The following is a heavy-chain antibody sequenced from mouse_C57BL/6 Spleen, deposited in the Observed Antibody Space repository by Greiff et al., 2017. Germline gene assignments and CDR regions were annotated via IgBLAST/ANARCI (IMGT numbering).Heavy chain of an antibody. CDR3: AREGRLPLFDY. J-gene: IGHJ2*01. CDR1: GFTFSSYA. CDR2: ISDGGSYT. V-gene: IGHV5-4*01. Sequence: EVKLMESGGGLVKPGGSLKLSCAASGFTFSSYAMSWVRQTPEKRLEWVATISDGGSYTYYPDNVKGRFTISRDNAKNNLYLQMSHLKSEDTAMYYCAREGRLPLFDYWGQGTTLTVSS. D-gene: IGHD2-4*01.